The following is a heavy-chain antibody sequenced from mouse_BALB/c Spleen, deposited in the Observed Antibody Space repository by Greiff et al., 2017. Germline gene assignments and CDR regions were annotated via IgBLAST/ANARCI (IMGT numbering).Heavy chain of an antibody. V-gene: IGHV1S81*02. J-gene: IGHJ3*01. CDR2: INPSNGRT. Sequence: QVQLQQPGAELVKPGASVKLSCKASGYTFTSYWMHWVKQRPGQGLEWIGEINPSNGRTNYNEKFKSKATLTVDKSSSTAYMQLSSLTSEDSAVYYCARVEGYDYDEGAWFAYWGQGTLVTVSA. CDR3: ARVEGYDYDEGAWFAY. CDR1: GYTFTSYW. D-gene: IGHD2-4*01.